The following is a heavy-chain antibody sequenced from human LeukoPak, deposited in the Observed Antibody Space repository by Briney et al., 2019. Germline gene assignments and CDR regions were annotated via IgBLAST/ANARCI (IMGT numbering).Heavy chain of an antibody. CDR3: ARLYYYGSRYFDY. CDR2: IYYSGST. CDR1: SGSISSRSSY. Sequence: PSETLSLTCPVSSGSISSRSSYWGWIRQPPGKGLEWIGTIYYSGSTYSNPSLRSRVTISVDTSKNQFSLRLNSVTAADTAVYYCARLYYYGSRYFDYWGQGTLVTVSS. D-gene: IGHD3-10*01. V-gene: IGHV4-39*01. J-gene: IGHJ4*02.